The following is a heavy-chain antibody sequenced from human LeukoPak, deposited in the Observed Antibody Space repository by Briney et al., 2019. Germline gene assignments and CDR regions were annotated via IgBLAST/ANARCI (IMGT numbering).Heavy chain of an antibody. CDR1: GFIFSNIA. Sequence: GGSLRLSCAASGFIFSNIAMTWVRQAPGERLEWVSTISGSGESTYYTGSLKGRFTISRDNSKNTVYLHMNSLRAEDTAVYYCAKINGPVLTGKLDCWGQGTLVTVSS. D-gene: IGHD3-9*01. V-gene: IGHV3-23*01. CDR3: AKINGPVLTGKLDC. CDR2: ISGSGEST. J-gene: IGHJ4*02.